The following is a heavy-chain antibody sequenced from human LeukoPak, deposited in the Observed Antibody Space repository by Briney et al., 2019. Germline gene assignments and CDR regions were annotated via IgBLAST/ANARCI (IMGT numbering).Heavy chain of an antibody. CDR2: INHSGST. CDR1: GGSFSGYY. J-gene: IGHJ3*02. V-gene: IGHV4-34*01. CDR3: ARGHSEDAFDI. Sequence: SETLSLTCAVYGGSFSGYYWSWIRQPPGKGLEWIGGINHSGSTNYNPSLKSRVTISVDTSKNQFSLKLSSVTAADTAVYYCARGHSEDAFDIWGQGTMVTVSS.